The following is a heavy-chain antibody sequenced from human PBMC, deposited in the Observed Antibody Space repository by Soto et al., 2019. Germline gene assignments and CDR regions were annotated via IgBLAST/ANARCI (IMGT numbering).Heavy chain of an antibody. CDR2: IYYSGST. J-gene: IGHJ4*02. CDR1: GGSISSSSYY. Sequence: QLQLQESGPGLVKPSETLSLTCTVSGGSISSSSYYWGWIRQPPGKGLEWIGSIYYSGSTYYNPSLKSRVTISVDTSKNQFSLKLSSVTAADTAVYYCARLGDFYYDSSGYDYWGQGTLVTVSS. D-gene: IGHD3-22*01. CDR3: ARLGDFYYDSSGYDY. V-gene: IGHV4-39*01.